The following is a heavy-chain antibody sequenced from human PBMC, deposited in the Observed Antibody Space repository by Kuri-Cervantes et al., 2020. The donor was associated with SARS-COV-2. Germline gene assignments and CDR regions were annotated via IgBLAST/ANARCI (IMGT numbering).Heavy chain of an antibody. Sequence: GGSLRLSCAATGFSFSAFGMHWVRQAPGKGLECVAFIRSDTNNTYYADSVKGRFTISRDNSKNTLFLQMHSLRAEDTAVYYCAKLQAGVGYFDCWGRGALVTVSS. CDR2: IRSDTNNT. D-gene: IGHD3-10*01. CDR1: GFSFSAFG. CDR3: AKLQAGVGYFDC. V-gene: IGHV3-30*02. J-gene: IGHJ4*02.